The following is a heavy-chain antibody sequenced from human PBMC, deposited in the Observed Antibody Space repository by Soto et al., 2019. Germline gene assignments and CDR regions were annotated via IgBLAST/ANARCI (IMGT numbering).Heavy chain of an antibody. CDR3: ARGRRSYRSTIDY. J-gene: IGHJ4*02. CDR1: GGSFSGYY. Sequence: PSETLSLTCAVYGGSFSGYYWSWIRQPPGKGLEWIGEINHSGSTNYNPSLKSRVTISVDTSKNQFSLKLSSVTAADTAVYYCARGRRSYRSTIDYWGQGTLVTVSS. D-gene: IGHD3-10*01. V-gene: IGHV4-34*01. CDR2: INHSGST.